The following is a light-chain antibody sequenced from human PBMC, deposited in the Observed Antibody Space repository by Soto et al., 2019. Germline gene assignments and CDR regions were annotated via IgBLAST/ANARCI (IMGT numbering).Light chain of an antibody. Sequence: QSVLTQPASVSGSPGQSITISCSGTSSDIGTYDHVAWFQQFPGKTPKLMIYSVSNRPSGVSYRCSGSKSGNTASLTISGLQAEVEADYYCTSYTVSRSYVFGTGTKLTVL. J-gene: IGLJ1*01. V-gene: IGLV2-14*01. CDR1: SSDIGTYDH. CDR3: TSYTVSRSYV. CDR2: SVS.